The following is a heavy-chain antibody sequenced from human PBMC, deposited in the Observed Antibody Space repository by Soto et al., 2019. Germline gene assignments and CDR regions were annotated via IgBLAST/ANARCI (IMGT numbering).Heavy chain of an antibody. CDR3: ARHSTIYRKSLDY. CDR2: VYYGGRS. D-gene: IGHD2-2*01. V-gene: IGHV4-39*01. Sequence: TSGTLSLTCTFSSAPVSSTTYTWGWIRQPPGKGLEWVASVYYGGRSYYNPTLNSRVTISVDTSKNQFSLKLSSVTAADTAVYYCARHSTIYRKSLDYWGQGTLVTVSS. J-gene: IGHJ4*02. CDR1: SAPVSSTTYT.